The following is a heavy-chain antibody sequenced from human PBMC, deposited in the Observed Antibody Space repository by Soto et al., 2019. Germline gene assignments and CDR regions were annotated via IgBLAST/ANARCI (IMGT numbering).Heavy chain of an antibody. D-gene: IGHD4-17*01. Sequence: SETLSLTCAVYGGSFSVYYWSWIRQSPEKGLEWIGEVHQTGGTNYNPSLKSRVTVSLDTSKNQVSLKLTSVTAADTGVYYCARDYGDNWFDPWGQGTLVTVSS. CDR3: ARDYGDNWFDP. CDR2: VHQTGGT. CDR1: GGSFSVYY. J-gene: IGHJ5*02. V-gene: IGHV4-34*01.